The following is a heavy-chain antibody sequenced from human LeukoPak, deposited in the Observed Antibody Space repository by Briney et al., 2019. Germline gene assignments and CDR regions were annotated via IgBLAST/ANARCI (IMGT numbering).Heavy chain of an antibody. V-gene: IGHV3-74*01. Sequence: PGGSLRLSCVGSGFTFSGYWMHWVRQAPGKELVWVSRTNFDGSTITYADSVKGRFTISRDNARNTLYLQMNNLRTDDTAMYYCARDRSLYETDPHFGDWGQGTLVTVSS. D-gene: IGHD3-16*01. CDR1: GFTFSGYW. CDR3: ARDRSLYETDPHFGD. J-gene: IGHJ4*02. CDR2: TNFDGSTI.